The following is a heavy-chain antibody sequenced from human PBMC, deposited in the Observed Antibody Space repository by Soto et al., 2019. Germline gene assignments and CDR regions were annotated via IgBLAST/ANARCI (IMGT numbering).Heavy chain of an antibody. V-gene: IGHV4-59*01. CDR1: GGSISSYY. J-gene: IGHJ4*02. D-gene: IGHD2-15*01. CDR3: AIYFSATSTPAFCIHS. CDR2: MYYGGRT. Sequence: PSETLSLTCTFSGGSISSYYWSWIRQPPGKGLEWIGYMYYGGRTNYNPSLRSRVAISVDTSKNRFFLNLHSVTAADTAVYYCAIYFSATSTPAFCIHSWRQAPLVT.